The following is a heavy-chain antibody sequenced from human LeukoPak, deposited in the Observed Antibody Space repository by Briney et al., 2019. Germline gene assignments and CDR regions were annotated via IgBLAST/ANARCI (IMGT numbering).Heavy chain of an antibody. CDR1: GFTFSNAL. J-gene: IGHJ6*03. Sequence: GGSLRLSCAASGFTFSNALMSWVRQAPGKGLEWVGRIKSKTDGGTTDYAAPVKGRFTISRDDSKNTLYLQMNSLKTEEPTVYYCTTSDNYSNFPYYHYYYMDVWGKGTTVTVSS. CDR3: TTSDNYSNFPYYHYYYMDV. V-gene: IGHV3-15*01. D-gene: IGHD4-11*01. CDR2: IKSKTDGGTT.